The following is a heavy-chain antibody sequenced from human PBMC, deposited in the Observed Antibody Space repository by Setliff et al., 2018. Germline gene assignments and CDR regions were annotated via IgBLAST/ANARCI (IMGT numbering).Heavy chain of an antibody. CDR2: INPKTGGT. CDR1: GYAFTDNY. J-gene: IGHJ3*02. D-gene: IGHD3-16*01. V-gene: IGHV1-2*04. CDR3: AREWGSNGWAFDI. Sequence: AASVKVSCKTSGYAFTDNYIHWVRQAPGQGLEWMGWINPKTGGTNLAQKFQGWVSMTRDTSITTAYMELSRLTSDDMAVYYCAREWGSNGWAFDIWGQGTMVTVSS.